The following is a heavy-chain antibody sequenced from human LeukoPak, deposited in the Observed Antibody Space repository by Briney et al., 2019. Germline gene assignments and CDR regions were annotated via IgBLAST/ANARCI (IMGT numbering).Heavy chain of an antibody. Sequence: PSETLSLTCTVSGGSISSSSYYWSWIRQPPGKGLEWIGYIYYSGSTNYNPSLKSRVTISVDTSKNQFSLKLSSVTAADTAVYYCARHRLSGVYYGSGSYFEGSELDYWGQGTLVTVSS. V-gene: IGHV4-61*05. D-gene: IGHD3-10*01. CDR1: GGSISSSSYY. J-gene: IGHJ4*02. CDR2: IYYSGST. CDR3: ARHRLSGVYYGSGSYFEGSELDY.